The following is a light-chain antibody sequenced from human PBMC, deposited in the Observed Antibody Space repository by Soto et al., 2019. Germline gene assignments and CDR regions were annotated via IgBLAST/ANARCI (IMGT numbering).Light chain of an antibody. CDR2: AAS. CDR1: QGISSY. J-gene: IGKJ1*01. CDR3: QQYNSYSPWT. Sequence: AIRMTPSPSSFSASTGDRVTITCRASQGISSYLAWYQQKPGKAPKLLIYAASTLQSGVPSRFSGSGSGTDFTLTISCLQSEDLATYYGQQYNSYSPWTFGQGTKVDIK. V-gene: IGKV1-8*01.